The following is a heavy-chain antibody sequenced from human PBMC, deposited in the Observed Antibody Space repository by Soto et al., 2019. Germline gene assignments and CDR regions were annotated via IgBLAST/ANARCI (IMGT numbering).Heavy chain of an antibody. J-gene: IGHJ4*02. CDR1: RLTFNCKS. CDR2: INAGNGNT. V-gene: IGHV1-3*01. CDR3: ARYCSSTSCYAGLDY. D-gene: IGHD2-2*01. Sequence: GAPAEATSKDRRLTFNCKSVHWGRHAPGQRLEWMGWINAGNGNTKYSQKFQGRVTITRDTSASTAYMELSSLRSEDTAVYYCARYCSSTSCYAGLDYWGQGTLVTVSS.